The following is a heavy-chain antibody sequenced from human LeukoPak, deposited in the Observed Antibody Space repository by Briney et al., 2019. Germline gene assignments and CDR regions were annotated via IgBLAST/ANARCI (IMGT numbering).Heavy chain of an antibody. D-gene: IGHD3-9*01. CDR2: IYYSGST. CDR1: GGSISSSSYY. J-gene: IGHJ6*03. CDR3: ARATGFGFYYMDV. Sequence: SETLSLTCTVSGGSISSSSYYWGWIRQPPGEGLEWIGGIYYSGSTYYNPSLKSRVTISVDTSKNQFSLKLSSVTAADTAVYYCARATGFGFYYMDVWGKGTTVTISS. V-gene: IGHV4-39*07.